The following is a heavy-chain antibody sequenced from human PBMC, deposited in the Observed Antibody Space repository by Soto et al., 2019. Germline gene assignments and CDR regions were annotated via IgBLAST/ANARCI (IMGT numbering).Heavy chain of an antibody. CDR3: ARHWGTTSAYYYGMDV. D-gene: IGHD1-1*01. J-gene: IGHJ6*02. CDR2: IDYSGTT. Sequence: KPSETLSLTCTVSGDSVSNYYSSWIPRPPGKGREWIGYIDYSGTTDYNPSLRSRVTISVDMSKNPFSLKLSSVTAADTAVYYCARHWGTTSAYYYGMDVWGQGTTVTVSS. CDR1: GDSVSNYY. V-gene: IGHV4-59*02.